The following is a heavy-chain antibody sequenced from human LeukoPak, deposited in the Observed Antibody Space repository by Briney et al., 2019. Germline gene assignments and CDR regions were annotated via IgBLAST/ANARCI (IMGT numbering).Heavy chain of an antibody. D-gene: IGHD5-12*01. CDR1: GYSFTSYW. J-gene: IGHJ4*02. CDR3: ATYSGYYAFAH. V-gene: IGHV5-51*01. Sequence: GESLKISCKGSGYSFTSYWIGWVRQMPGKGLEWMGIVDPGDSETRYSASFQGQVTISVDKSITTAYLQWNSLKPSDTAKYYCATYSGYYAFAHWGQGSLVIVSS. CDR2: VDPGDSET.